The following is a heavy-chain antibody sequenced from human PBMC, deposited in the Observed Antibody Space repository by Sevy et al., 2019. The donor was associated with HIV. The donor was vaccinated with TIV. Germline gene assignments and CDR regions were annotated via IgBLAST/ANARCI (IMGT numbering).Heavy chain of an antibody. D-gene: IGHD2-21*01. CDR2: VYYVGNS. J-gene: IGHJ6*02. CDR1: GGSITSSGHY. V-gene: IGHV4-39*01. CDR3: ARVAGGENYDYGIDV. Sequence: SETLSLTCTVSGGSITSSGHYWGWIRQSPGKGLEWIGAVYYVGNSYANPSLTSRVTISADTSKKLFSLSLTSLTAADTAIYYCARVAGGENYDYGIDVWGLGTSVTVSS.